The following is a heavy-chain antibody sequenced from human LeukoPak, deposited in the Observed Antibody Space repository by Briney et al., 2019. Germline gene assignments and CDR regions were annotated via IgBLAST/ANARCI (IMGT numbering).Heavy chain of an antibody. CDR3: AIIAPNNWFDP. CDR2: IYDSGST. Sequence: SETLSLTCTVSGGSIRSSYYYWGWIRQPPGKGLEWIGSIYDSGSTYYNPSLKSRVTISVDTSKNQFSLKLSSVTAADTAVYYCAIIAPNNWFDPWGQGTLVTVSS. V-gene: IGHV4-39*01. D-gene: IGHD3-10*01. J-gene: IGHJ5*02. CDR1: GGSIRSSYYY.